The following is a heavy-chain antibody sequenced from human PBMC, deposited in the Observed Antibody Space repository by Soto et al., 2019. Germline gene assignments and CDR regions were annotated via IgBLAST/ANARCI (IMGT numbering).Heavy chain of an antibody. D-gene: IGHD1-26*01. CDR1: GYTFTSYG. CDR2: ISAYNGNT. V-gene: IGHV1-18*01. CDR3: ARDRGLGWETYYYYYGMDV. Sequence: QVQLVQSGAEVKKPGASVKVSCKASGYTFTSYGISWVRQAPGQGLEWMGWISAYNGNTNYAQKLQGRGTMTTDSSTSTAYMELRSLRSDDTAVYYCARDRGLGWETYYYYYGMDVWGQGTTVTVS. J-gene: IGHJ6*01.